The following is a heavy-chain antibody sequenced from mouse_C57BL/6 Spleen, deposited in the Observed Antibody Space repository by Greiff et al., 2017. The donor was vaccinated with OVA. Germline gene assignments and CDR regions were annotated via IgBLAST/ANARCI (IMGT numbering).Heavy chain of an antibody. V-gene: IGHV1-61*01. Sequence: QVQLQQSGAELVRPGSSVKLSCKASGYTFTSYWMDWVKQRPGQGLEWIGNIYPSDSETHYNQKFKDKATLTVDKSSSTAYMQLSSLTSEDSAVYYCARGIYDGYYAWFAYWGQGTLVTVSA. D-gene: IGHD2-3*01. J-gene: IGHJ3*01. CDR3: ARGIYDGYYAWFAY. CDR1: GYTFTSYW. CDR2: IYPSDSET.